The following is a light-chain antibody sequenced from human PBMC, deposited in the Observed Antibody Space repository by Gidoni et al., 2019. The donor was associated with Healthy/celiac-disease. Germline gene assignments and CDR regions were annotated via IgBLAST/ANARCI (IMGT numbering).Light chain of an antibody. J-gene: IGKJ1*01. CDR2: LGS. V-gene: IGKV2-28*01. CDR1: QSLLHSNGYNY. CDR3: MQALQTPPT. Sequence: DIVMTPSPLSLPVTPGEPASISCRSSQSLLHSNGYNYLDWYLQKPGQSPQLLIYLGSNRASGVPDRFSGSGSGTDFTLKISRVEAEDVGVYYCMQALQTPPTFGQGTKVKSN.